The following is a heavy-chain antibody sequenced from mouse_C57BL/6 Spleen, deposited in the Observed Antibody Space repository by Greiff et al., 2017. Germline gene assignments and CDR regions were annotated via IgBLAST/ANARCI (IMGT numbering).Heavy chain of an antibody. CDR3: ASYGRFAY. Sequence: EVKLMESGPGLVKPSQSLSLTCSVTGYSITSGYYWNWIRQFPGNKLEWMGYISYDGSNNYNPSLKNRISITRDTSKNQFFLKLNSVTTEDTATYYCASYGRFAYWGQGTLVTVSA. V-gene: IGHV3-6*01. D-gene: IGHD1-1*02. CDR1: GYSITSGYY. CDR2: ISYDGSN. J-gene: IGHJ3*01.